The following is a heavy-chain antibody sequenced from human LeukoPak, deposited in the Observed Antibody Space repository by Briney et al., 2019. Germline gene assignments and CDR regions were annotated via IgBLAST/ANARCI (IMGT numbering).Heavy chain of an antibody. CDR2: IYYSGST. J-gene: IGHJ4*02. CDR1: GGSISSYY. CDR3: ARDRGFYFDY. D-gene: IGHD5-24*01. Sequence: PSATLSLTCTASGGSISSYYWSWIRQPPGKGLEWIGYIYYSGSTNYNPSLKSQVTISVDTSKNQFSLKLSSVTAADTAVYYCARDRGFYFDYWGQGTLVTVSS. V-gene: IGHV4-59*01.